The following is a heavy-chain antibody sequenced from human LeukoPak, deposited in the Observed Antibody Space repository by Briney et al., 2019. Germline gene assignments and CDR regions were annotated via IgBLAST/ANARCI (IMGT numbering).Heavy chain of an antibody. CDR3: ARVSDYDILTGFFDP. D-gene: IGHD3-9*01. V-gene: IGHV1-2*02. J-gene: IGHJ5*02. Sequence: ASVKVSCKASGGTFSSYAISWVRQAPGQGLEWMGWINPNSGGTNYAQKFQGRVTMTRDTSISTAYMELSRLRSDDTAVYYCARVSDYDILTGFFDPWGQGTLVTVSS. CDR2: INPNSGGT. CDR1: GGTFSSYA.